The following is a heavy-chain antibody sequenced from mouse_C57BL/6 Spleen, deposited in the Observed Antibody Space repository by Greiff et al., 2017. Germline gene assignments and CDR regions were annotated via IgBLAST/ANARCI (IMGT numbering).Heavy chain of an antibody. CDR2: IYPRSGNT. CDR1: GYTFTSYG. CDR3: ARRGDGSSPE. V-gene: IGHV1-81*01. Sequence: QVQLQQSGAELARPGASVKLSCKASGYTFTSYGISWVKQRTGQGLEWIGEIYPRSGNTYYNEKFKGKATLTADKSSSTAYMELRSLPSEDSAVYFCARRGDGSSPEWGQGTLVTVSA. J-gene: IGHJ3*02. D-gene: IGHD1-1*01.